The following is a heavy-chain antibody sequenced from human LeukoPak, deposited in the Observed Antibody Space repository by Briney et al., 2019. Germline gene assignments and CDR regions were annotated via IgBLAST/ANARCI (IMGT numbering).Heavy chain of an antibody. CDR3: AVYNWGFDW. CDR1: GFTFSSYS. D-gene: IGHD7-27*01. Sequence: GGSLRLSCAASGFTFSSYSMNWVRQAPGKGLEWVSSISSSSSYIYYADSVKGRFTISRDNSKNMLYLQMNSLTVEDTAVYYCAVYNWGFDWWGQGTLVTVSS. CDR2: ISSSSSYI. J-gene: IGHJ4*02. V-gene: IGHV3-21*04.